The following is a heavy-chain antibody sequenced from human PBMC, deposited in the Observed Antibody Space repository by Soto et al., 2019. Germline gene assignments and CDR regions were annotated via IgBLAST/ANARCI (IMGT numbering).Heavy chain of an antibody. CDR3: AKDAVAGTWKNYFDY. CDR1: GFTFSSYA. Sequence: GGSLRLSCAASGFTFSSYAMSWVRQAPGKGLEWVSAISGSGGSTYYADSVKDRFTISRDNSKNTLYLQMNSLRAEDTAVYYCAKDAVAGTWKNYFDYWGQGTLVTVSS. V-gene: IGHV3-23*01. D-gene: IGHD6-19*01. CDR2: ISGSGGST. J-gene: IGHJ4*02.